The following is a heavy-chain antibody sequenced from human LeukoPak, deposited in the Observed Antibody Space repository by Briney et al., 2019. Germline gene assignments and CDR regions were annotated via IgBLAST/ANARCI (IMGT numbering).Heavy chain of an antibody. CDR2: INPSGDNT. CDR1: GYTLTSNF. CDR3: ARDNSLRDTAWWFDP. Sequence: ASVKVSCKASGYTLTSNFMHWVRQAPGQGLEWIGIINPSGDNTWYAQKFQGRVTMTRDMATSTDYLEVSSLRSEDTAVYYCARDNSLRDTAWWFDPWGQGTLVTVSS. D-gene: IGHD5-24*01. J-gene: IGHJ5*02. V-gene: IGHV1-46*01.